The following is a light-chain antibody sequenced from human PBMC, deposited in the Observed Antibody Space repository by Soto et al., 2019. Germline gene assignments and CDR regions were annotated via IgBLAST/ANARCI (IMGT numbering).Light chain of an antibody. CDR2: DVS. CDR1: NSDVGGYNY. CDR3: SSYTGSNTLEV. V-gene: IGLV2-14*01. Sequence: QSVLTQPASVSGSPGQSITISCTGTNSDVGGYNYVSWYQQHPGKAPKLMIYDVSNRPLGVSNRFSGSKSGNTASLTISGLQAEDEADYYCSSYTGSNTLEVFGVGTKVTVL. J-gene: IGLJ1*01.